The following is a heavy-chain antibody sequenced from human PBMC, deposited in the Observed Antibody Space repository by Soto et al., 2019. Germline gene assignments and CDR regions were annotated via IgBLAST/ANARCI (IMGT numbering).Heavy chain of an antibody. CDR1: GGSISSYY. D-gene: IGHD5-12*01. Sequence: SETLSLTCTVSGGSISSYYWSWIRQPPGKGLEWIGYIYYSGSTNYNPSLKSRVTISVDTSKNQFSLKLGSVTAADTAVYYCATTSGYDHYYYYMDVWGKGTTVTVSS. CDR2: IYYSGST. CDR3: ATTSGYDHYYYYMDV. J-gene: IGHJ6*03. V-gene: IGHV4-59*08.